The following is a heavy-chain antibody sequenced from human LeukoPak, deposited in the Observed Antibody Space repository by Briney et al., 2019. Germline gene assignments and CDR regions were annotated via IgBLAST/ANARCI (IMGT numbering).Heavy chain of an antibody. CDR2: IYTSGST. D-gene: IGHD3-3*01. CDR1: GGSISSYY. V-gene: IGHV4-4*09. Sequence: SETLSLTCTVSGGSISSYYWSWIRQPPGKGLEWIGYIYTSGSTNYNPSLKSRVTISVDTSKNQFSLKLSSVTAADTAVYYCARRDFWRGYSSFDPWGQGTLVTVSS. CDR3: ARRDFWRGYSSFDP. J-gene: IGHJ5*02.